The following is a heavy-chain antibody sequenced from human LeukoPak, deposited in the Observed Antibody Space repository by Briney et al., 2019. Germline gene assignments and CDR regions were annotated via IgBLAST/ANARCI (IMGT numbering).Heavy chain of an antibody. CDR3: ARGGTAMEFDY. V-gene: IGHV1-69*06. Sequence: ASVKVSCKASGGTFSSYDISWVRQAPGQGLEWMGGIIPIFGTANYAQKFQGRVTITADKSTSTAYMELSSLRSEDTAVYYCARGGTAMEFDYWGQGTLVTVSS. J-gene: IGHJ4*02. CDR2: IIPIFGTA. D-gene: IGHD5-18*01. CDR1: GGTFSSYD.